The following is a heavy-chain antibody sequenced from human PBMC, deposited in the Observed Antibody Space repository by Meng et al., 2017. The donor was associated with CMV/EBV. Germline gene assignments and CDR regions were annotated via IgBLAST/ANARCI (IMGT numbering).Heavy chain of an antibody. D-gene: IGHD2-2*01. CDR1: GFTFDDYG. J-gene: IGHJ4*02. CDR2: INWNGGST. CDR3: ARTDCGSTSCPKYYFDY. Sequence: GGSLRLSCTASGFTFDDYGMSWVRQAPGKGLEWVSGINWNGGSTGYADSVKGRFTISRDNAKNSLYLQMNSLRAEDTALYYCARTDCGSTSCPKYYFDYWGQGTLVTVSS. V-gene: IGHV3-20*04.